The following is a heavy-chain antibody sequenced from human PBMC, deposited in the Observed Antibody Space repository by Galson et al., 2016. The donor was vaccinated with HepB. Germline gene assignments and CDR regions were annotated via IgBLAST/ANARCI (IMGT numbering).Heavy chain of an antibody. D-gene: IGHD3-16*01. J-gene: IGHJ6*02. CDR3: TRGAVFGGDTYYSMDV. V-gene: IGHV3-13*01. CDR1: GFSFRTYD. Sequence: SERLSCSASGFSFRTYDMPWVRRVIGKGVEWVAGIGTAGDTYYPASLEGRFMVSRDSAKSSLFLQMNTLRFGDTALYYCTRGAVFGGDTYYSMDVWGQGITVTVSS. CDR2: IGTAGDT.